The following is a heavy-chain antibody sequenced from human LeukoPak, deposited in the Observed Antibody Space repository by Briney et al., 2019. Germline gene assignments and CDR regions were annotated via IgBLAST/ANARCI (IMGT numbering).Heavy chain of an antibody. D-gene: IGHD3-10*01. V-gene: IGHV3-23*01. CDR1: GFTLSSCA. CDR3: AKDKHGSGLGYFDY. J-gene: IGHJ4*02. CDR2: ISGSGGST. Sequence: GGSLRLSCAASGFTLSSCAMSWVRQAPGKGLEWVSAISGSGGSTYYADSVKGRFTISRDNSKNTLYLQMNSLRAEDTAVYYCAKDKHGSGLGYFDYWGQGTLVTVSS.